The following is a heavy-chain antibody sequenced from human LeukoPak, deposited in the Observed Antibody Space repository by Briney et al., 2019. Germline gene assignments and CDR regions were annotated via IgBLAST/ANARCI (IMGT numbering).Heavy chain of an antibody. Sequence: SETLSLTCAVSGGSISSSNYWSWIRQPPGKGLEWIGYIYYSGSTNYNPSLKSRVTISVDTSKNQFSLRLSSVTAADTAVYYCARGNGGSSSWYNYYYGMDVWGQGTTVTVSS. CDR3: ARGNGGSSSWYNYYYGMDV. V-gene: IGHV4-61*01. D-gene: IGHD6-13*01. CDR1: GGSISSSNY. J-gene: IGHJ6*02. CDR2: IYYSGST.